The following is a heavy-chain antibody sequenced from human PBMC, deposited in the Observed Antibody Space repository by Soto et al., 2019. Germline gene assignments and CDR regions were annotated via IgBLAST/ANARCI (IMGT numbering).Heavy chain of an antibody. CDR3: AKSFCSSSSCFFLWVDP. V-gene: IGHV3-23*01. CDR1: GFTFSDYA. Sequence: EVQLLESGGGLVQPGGSLRLSCAASGFTFSDYAMSWVRQAPGKGLECLSLISGTGVPTLYAGSVKGRLSVSRDNSKNTLFLEMNDLRVDDTAIYYCAKSFCSSSSCFFLWVDPWGPGTLVTVSS. CDR2: ISGTGVPT. J-gene: IGHJ5*02. D-gene: IGHD2-2*01.